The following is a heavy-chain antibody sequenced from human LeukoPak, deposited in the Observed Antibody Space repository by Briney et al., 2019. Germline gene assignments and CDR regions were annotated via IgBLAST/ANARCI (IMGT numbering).Heavy chain of an antibody. D-gene: IGHD4-11*01. Sequence: PSETLSLTCTVSGYSISSGYYWGWIRQPPGKGLEWIGSIYHSGSTYYNPSLKSRVTISVDTSKNQFSLKLSSVTAADTAVYYCARALYSNYVFLARELLNWFDPWGQGTLVTVS. CDR3: ARALYSNYVFLARELLNWFDP. CDR2: IYHSGST. CDR1: GYSISSGYY. J-gene: IGHJ5*02. V-gene: IGHV4-38-2*02.